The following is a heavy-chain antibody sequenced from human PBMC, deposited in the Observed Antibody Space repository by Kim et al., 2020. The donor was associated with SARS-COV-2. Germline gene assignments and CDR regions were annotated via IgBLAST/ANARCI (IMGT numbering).Heavy chain of an antibody. J-gene: IGHJ6*02. Sequence: SVKVSCKASGGTFSSYAISWVRQAPGQGLEWMGGIIPIFGTANYAQKFQGRVTITADESTSTAYMELSSLRSEDTAVYYCAILGYSSSSSYYYYYGMDVWGQGTTVTVSS. CDR2: IIPIFGTA. D-gene: IGHD6-6*01. V-gene: IGHV1-69*13. CDR3: AILGYSSSSSYYYYYGMDV. CDR1: GGTFSSYA.